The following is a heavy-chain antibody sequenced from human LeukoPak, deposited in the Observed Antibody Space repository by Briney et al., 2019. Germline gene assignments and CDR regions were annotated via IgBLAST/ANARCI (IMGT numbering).Heavy chain of an antibody. V-gene: IGHV4-34*01. CDR2: INHSGST. Sequence: PSETLSLTCAVYGGSFSGYYWSWIRQPPGKGLEWIGEINHSGSTNYNPSLKSRVTISVDTSKNQFSLKLSSVTAADTAVYYCARGIAAAVYWGQGTLVTVSP. J-gene: IGHJ4*02. D-gene: IGHD6-13*01. CDR1: GGSFSGYY. CDR3: ARGIAAAVY.